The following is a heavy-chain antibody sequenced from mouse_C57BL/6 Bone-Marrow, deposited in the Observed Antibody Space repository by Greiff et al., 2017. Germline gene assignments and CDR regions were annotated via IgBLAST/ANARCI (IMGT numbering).Heavy chain of an antibody. J-gene: IGHJ2*01. D-gene: IGHD1-1*01. CDR3: ARGPFFITTVDYFDY. V-gene: IGHV1-54*01. CDR1: GYAFTNYL. CDR2: INPGSGGT. Sequence: VKLQESGAELVRPGTSVKVSCKASGYAFTNYLIEWVKQRPGQGLEWIGVINPGSGGTNYNEKFKGKATLTADKSSSTAYMQLSSLTSEDSAVYFCARGPFFITTVDYFDYWGQGTTLTVSS.